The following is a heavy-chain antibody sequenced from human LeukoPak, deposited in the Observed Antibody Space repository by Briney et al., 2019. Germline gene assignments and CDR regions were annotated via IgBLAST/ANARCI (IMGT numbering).Heavy chain of an antibody. CDR3: ARGFSVTSYFDY. CDR2: INHSGST. D-gene: IGHD5-18*01. J-gene: IGHJ4*02. CDR1: GGSFSGYY. V-gene: IGHV4-34*01. Sequence: SETLSLTCAVYGGSFSGYYWSWIRQPPGKGLEWIGEINHSGSTNYNPSLKSRVTISVDTSKNQFSLKLSSATAADTAVYYCARGFSVTSYFDYWGQGTLVTVSS.